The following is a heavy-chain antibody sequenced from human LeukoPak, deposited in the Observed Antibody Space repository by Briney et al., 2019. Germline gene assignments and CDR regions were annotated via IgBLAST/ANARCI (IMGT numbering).Heavy chain of an antibody. Sequence: GGTLRLSCAASGFTFSNHGMNWVRQAPGKGLEWVSGISPSGDITYYADSVKGRSTVPRDNFKSTLYLQMNSLRTEDTAVYFCAKDDAWLRYACWGPGTLVTVSS. CDR2: ISPSGDIT. CDR3: AKDDAWLRYAC. V-gene: IGHV3-23*01. CDR1: GFTFSNHG. J-gene: IGHJ4*02. D-gene: IGHD5-12*01.